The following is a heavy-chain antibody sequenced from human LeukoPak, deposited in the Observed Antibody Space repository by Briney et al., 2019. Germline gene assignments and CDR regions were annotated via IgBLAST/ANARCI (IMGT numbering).Heavy chain of an antibody. CDR1: GGSFSGYY. D-gene: IGHD4-17*01. V-gene: IGHV4-34*01. J-gene: IGHJ4*02. CDR3: ATNAPTVTTDRSFGY. Sequence: SETLSLTCAVYGGSFSGYYWSWIRQPPGEGLEWIGEINHSGSTNYNPSLKSRVTISVDTSKNQFSLKLSSVTAADTAVYYCATNAPTVTTDRSFGYWGQGTLVTVSS. CDR2: INHSGST.